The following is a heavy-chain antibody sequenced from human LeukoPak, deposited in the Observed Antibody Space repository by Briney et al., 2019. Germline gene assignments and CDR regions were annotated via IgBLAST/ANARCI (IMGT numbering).Heavy chain of an antibody. CDR1: GFTFSSYS. Sequence: GGSLRLSCAASGFTFSSYSMNWVRQAPGKGLEWVSSISSSSSYIYYADSVKGRFTISRDNAKNSLYLQMNSLRAEDTAVYYCARQLPTWQLVTFDYWGQGTLVTVSS. J-gene: IGHJ4*02. V-gene: IGHV3-21*01. CDR3: ARQLPTWQLVTFDY. CDR2: ISSSSSYI. D-gene: IGHD6-6*01.